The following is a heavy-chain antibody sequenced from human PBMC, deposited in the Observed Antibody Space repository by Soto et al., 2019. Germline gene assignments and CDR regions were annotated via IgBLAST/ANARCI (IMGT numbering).Heavy chain of an antibody. CDR1: GYTFTSYG. CDR2: ISAYNGNT. CDR3: ATAPPHDCSSTSCYGNFDY. D-gene: IGHD2-2*01. V-gene: IGHV1-18*01. Sequence: ALVKVSCKASGYTFTSYGISWVRQAPGQGLEWMGWISAYNGNTNYAQKLQGRVTMTTDTSTSTAYMELRSLRSDDTAVYYCATAPPHDCSSTSCYGNFDYWGQGTLVTVSS. J-gene: IGHJ4*02.